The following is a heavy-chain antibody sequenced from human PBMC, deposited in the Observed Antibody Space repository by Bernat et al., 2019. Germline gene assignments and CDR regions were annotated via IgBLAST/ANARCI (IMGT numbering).Heavy chain of an antibody. CDR2: INPSGGST. V-gene: IGHV1-46*01. D-gene: IGHD3-10*01. Sequence: QVQLVQSGAEVKKPGASVKVSCKASGYTFTSYYMHWVRQAPGQGLEWMGIINPSGGSTSYAQKFQGKVTMTRDTSTSTVYMGLSSLRSEDTAVYYCVRVGGKGGREYGSGSQPPDYWGQGTLVTVSS. CDR1: GYTFTSYY. J-gene: IGHJ4*02. CDR3: VRVGGKGGREYGSGSQPPDY.